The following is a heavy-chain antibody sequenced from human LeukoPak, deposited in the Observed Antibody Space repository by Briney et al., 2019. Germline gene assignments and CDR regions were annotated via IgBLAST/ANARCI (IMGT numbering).Heavy chain of an antibody. CDR1: GFTFSSYS. CDR3: ARDRVVGLRGNWFDP. CDR2: ISSSGSTI. J-gene: IGHJ5*02. D-gene: IGHD3-10*01. Sequence: GGSLRLSCAASGFTFSSYSMNWVRQAPGKGLEWVSYISSSGSTIYYADSVKGRFTISRDNAKNSLYLQMNSLRAEDTAVYYCARDRVVGLRGNWFDPWGQGTLVTVSS. V-gene: IGHV3-48*04.